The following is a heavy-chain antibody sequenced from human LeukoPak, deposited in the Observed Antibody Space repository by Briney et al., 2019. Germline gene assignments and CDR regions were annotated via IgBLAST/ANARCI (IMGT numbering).Heavy chain of an antibody. CDR1: GYTFTSYY. V-gene: IGHV1-46*01. CDR2: INPSGGST. Sequence: ASVKVSCKASGYTFTSYYMHWVRQAPGQGLEWMGIINPSGGSTSYAQKFQGRATMTRDTSTSTVYMELSSLRAEDTAVYYCAKEQEVLRYFDWSLSFDYWGQGTLVTVSS. CDR3: AKEQEVLRYFDWSLSFDY. J-gene: IGHJ4*02. D-gene: IGHD3-9*01.